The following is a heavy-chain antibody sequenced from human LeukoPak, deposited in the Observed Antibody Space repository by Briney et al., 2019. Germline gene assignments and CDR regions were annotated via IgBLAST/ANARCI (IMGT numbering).Heavy chain of an antibody. Sequence: GGSLRLSCAASGFTFSSYSMNWARQAPGKGLEWVSSISSSSSYIYYADSVKGRFTISRDNAKNSLYLQMNSLRAEDTAVYYCARGGPHDPHDYWGQGTLVTVSS. V-gene: IGHV3-21*01. CDR1: GFTFSSYS. D-gene: IGHD3-16*01. J-gene: IGHJ4*02. CDR3: ARGGPHDPHDY. CDR2: ISSSSSYI.